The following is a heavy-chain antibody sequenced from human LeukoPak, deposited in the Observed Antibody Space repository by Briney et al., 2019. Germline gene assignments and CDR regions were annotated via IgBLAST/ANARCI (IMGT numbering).Heavy chain of an antibody. CDR2: INWSGGST. J-gene: IGHJ4*02. V-gene: IGHV3-20*04. CDR1: GFAFDEHG. CDR3: ARAPITSPFYFDY. D-gene: IGHD2-2*01. Sequence: PGGSLRLSCTASGFAFDEHGMSWLRQVPGKGLESVSGINWSGGSTGYADPLRGRFTISRDNAKNSLYLQMDSLRAEDTALYYCARAPITSPFYFDYWGQGALVTVSS.